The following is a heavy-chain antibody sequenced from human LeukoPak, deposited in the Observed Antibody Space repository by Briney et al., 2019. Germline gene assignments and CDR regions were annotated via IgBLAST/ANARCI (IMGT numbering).Heavy chain of an antibody. CDR2: INPNSGGT. D-gene: IGHD2-2*01. J-gene: IGHJ4*02. CDR3: AIPVQYQLLHGKNFDY. CDR1: GYTFTGYY. V-gene: IGHV1-2*02. Sequence: ASVKVSCKASGYTFTGYYMHWVRQAPGQGLEWMGWINPNSGGTNYAQKFQGRVTMTRDTSISTAYMELRRLRSDDTAMYYCAIPVQYQLLHGKNFDYWGQGTLVTVSS.